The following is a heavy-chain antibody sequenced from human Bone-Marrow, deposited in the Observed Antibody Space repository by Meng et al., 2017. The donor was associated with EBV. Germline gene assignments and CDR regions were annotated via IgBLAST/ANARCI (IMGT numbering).Heavy chain of an antibody. CDR3: AKSRGWDLLAWLDS. CDR1: GVRFNTHG. J-gene: IGHJ5*01. V-gene: IGHV3-23*01. Sequence: EVQLLESXGALVQPGXCLRRCXTVSGVRFNTHGVAWDRQAQGKGPERVAGIGGSGGIINYADSVKGRFTISTDKSKNTLFLQMNSLRVEDTAIYYFAKSRGWDLLAWLDSWGHGTLVTVSS. CDR2: IGGSGGII. D-gene: IGHD2-15*01.